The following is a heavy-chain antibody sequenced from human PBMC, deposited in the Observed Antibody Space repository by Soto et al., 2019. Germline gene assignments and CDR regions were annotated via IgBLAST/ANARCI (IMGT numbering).Heavy chain of an antibody. V-gene: IGHV3-9*01. J-gene: IGHJ4*02. CDR3: AKAGRGYSYGHGFDH. Sequence: SLRLSCAASGFTFDDYAMHWVRQAPGKGLEWVSGISWLSGNTHYADSVKGRFTISRDNAKNSLYLQINSLRDEDTALYYCAKAGRGYSYGHGFDHWGQGTLVTVSS. CDR2: ISWLSGNT. D-gene: IGHD5-18*01. CDR1: GFTFDDYA.